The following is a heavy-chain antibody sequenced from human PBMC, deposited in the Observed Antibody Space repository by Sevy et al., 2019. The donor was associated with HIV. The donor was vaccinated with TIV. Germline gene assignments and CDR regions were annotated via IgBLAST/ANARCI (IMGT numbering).Heavy chain of an antibody. D-gene: IGHD2-21*01. J-gene: IGHJ4*02. Sequence: SETLYLTCNVSGDSISSYFWSWFRHPPGKGLEWIGYLYYSGSIEYNPSLRSRVTISVDTSKKHFSMKLRSVTAADTAMYYCARDSAVVPRALVYWGQGTLVTVSS. CDR1: GDSISSYF. CDR2: LYYSGSI. V-gene: IGHV4-59*01. CDR3: ARDSAVVPRALVY.